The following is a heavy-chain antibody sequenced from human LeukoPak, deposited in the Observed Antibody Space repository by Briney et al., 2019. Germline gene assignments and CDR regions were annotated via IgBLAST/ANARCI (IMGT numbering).Heavy chain of an antibody. CDR1: GFTFSSYA. Sequence: GGSLRLSCAASGFTFSSYAMHWVRQAPGKGLKWVAVISYDGSGKYYVDSVKGRFTISRDTSKNTLYLQMNSLRADDTAVYYCAGDWTTGYFDHWGQGTLVTVSS. V-gene: IGHV3-30*04. D-gene: IGHD4-17*01. CDR2: ISYDGSGK. J-gene: IGHJ4*02. CDR3: AGDWTTGYFDH.